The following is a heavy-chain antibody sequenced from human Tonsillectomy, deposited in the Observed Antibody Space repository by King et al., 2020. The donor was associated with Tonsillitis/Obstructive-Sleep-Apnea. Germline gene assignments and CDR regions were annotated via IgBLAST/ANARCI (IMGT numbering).Heavy chain of an antibody. D-gene: IGHD3-3*01. V-gene: IGHV3-66*01. CDR3: VRDGGADFWSGRGYFDY. J-gene: IGHJ4*02. Sequence: DVQLVESGGGLVQPGGSLRLSCAASGFTVSSNYMSWVRQAPGKGLEWVSVIYSGGSTYYADSVKGRFTISRDNSKNTLYLQMNSLRAEDTAVYYCVRDGGADFWSGRGYFDYWGQGTLVTVSS. CDR1: GFTVSSNY. CDR2: IYSGGST.